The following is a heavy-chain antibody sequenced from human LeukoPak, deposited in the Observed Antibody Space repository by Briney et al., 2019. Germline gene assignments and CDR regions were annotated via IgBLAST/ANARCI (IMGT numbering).Heavy chain of an antibody. CDR1: GFTFSDYY. D-gene: IGHD4-17*01. V-gene: IGHV3-11*01. Sequence: GGSLRPSCAASGFTFSDYYMHWIRQAPGKGLEWLSYISSSGSTIYYADSVKGRFTISRDNAKNSLYLQMNSLRADDTAIYYCARAAYGDYYFDYWGQGTLVTVSS. J-gene: IGHJ4*02. CDR3: ARAAYGDYYFDY. CDR2: ISSSGSTI.